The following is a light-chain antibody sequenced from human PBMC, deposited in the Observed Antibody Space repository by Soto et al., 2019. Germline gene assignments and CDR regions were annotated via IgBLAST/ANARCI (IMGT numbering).Light chain of an antibody. J-gene: IGKJ5*01. CDR2: GAS. CDR1: QSISDT. CDR3: QQFNYWPPIT. V-gene: IGKV3-15*01. Sequence: EIVMTQSPATLSVSPGGRATLSCRASQSISDTLAWYQQKPGQAPRLLIYGASTRASGIPARFSASGSGTEFTLTISSLQSEDFAVYYCQQFNYWPPITFGQGTRLEIK.